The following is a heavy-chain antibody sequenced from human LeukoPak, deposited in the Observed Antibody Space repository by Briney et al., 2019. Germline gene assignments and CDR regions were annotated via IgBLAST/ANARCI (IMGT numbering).Heavy chain of an antibody. CDR2: ISGSGGNT. CDR3: AKDYSHPYIMDV. V-gene: IGHV3-23*01. CDR1: GFSFSSFA. Sequence: GGSLRLSCTASGFSFSSFAMTWVRQAPGKGLEWVSVISGSGGNTYYADSVKGRFTTSRDNSNNTLFLQMNSLRAEDTAVYYCAKDYSHPYIMDVWGQGTTVTVSS. D-gene: IGHD2-21*01. J-gene: IGHJ6*02.